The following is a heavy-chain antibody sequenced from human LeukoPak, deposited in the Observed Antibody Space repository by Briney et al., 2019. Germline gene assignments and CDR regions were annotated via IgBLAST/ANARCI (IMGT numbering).Heavy chain of an antibody. CDR3: AREGGFYRPLDY. V-gene: IGHV4-4*02. Sequence: PSETLSLTCAVSGGSVSSTNWWTWFCQPPGKGLEWIGEVHLDGRTNYNPSLTGRLTMSVDLYENHISLKLTSVTAADTAVYYCAREGGFYRPLDYSGQGTLVTVSS. D-gene: IGHD3-3*01. CDR2: VHLDGRT. CDR1: GGSVSSTNW. J-gene: IGHJ4*02.